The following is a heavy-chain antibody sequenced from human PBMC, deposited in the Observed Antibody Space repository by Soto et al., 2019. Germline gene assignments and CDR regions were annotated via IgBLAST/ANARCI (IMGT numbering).Heavy chain of an antibody. CDR2: ISSNGGST. D-gene: IGHD5-12*01. V-gene: IGHV3-64*01. CDR1: GFTFSRYA. Sequence: EVQLVESGGSLVQPGGSLRLSCAASGFTFSRYAMHWVRQAPGKGLEYVSPISSNGGSTYYANSVKGRFTISRDNSKNTLYLQMGSLRPEATAVYYCARGGRGYEFDYWGQGTLVTVSS. J-gene: IGHJ4*02. CDR3: ARGGRGYEFDY.